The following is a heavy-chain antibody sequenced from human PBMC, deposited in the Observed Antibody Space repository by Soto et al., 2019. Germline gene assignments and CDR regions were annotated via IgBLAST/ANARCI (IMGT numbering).Heavy chain of an antibody. Sequence: EVQLAESGGGLVQPGGSLKLSCAASGFTFSGSAMHWVRQDSGKGLEWVGCIRSKADSFATAYAASVKGRFTISRDDSKNTAYLQMNSLKTEDTAVYYCSTSGDYGAYHMGVWGKGTTVTVSS. V-gene: IGHV3-73*01. CDR2: IRSKADSFAT. D-gene: IGHD2-21*02. J-gene: IGHJ6*03. CDR3: STSGDYGAYHMGV. CDR1: GFTFSGSA.